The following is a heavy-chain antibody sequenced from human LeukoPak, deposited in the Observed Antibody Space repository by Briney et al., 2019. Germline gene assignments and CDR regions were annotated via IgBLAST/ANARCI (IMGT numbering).Heavy chain of an antibody. D-gene: IGHD1-26*01. CDR1: GGSISSSSYY. CDR2: IYYSGST. V-gene: IGHV4-39*07. Sequence: PSETLSLTCTVSGGSISSSSYYWGWIRQPPGKGLEWIGSIYYSGSTYYNPSLKSRVTISVDTSKNQFSLKLSSVTAADTAVYYCARGTYSGSYRDFQHWGQGTLVTVSS. J-gene: IGHJ1*01. CDR3: ARGTYSGSYRDFQH.